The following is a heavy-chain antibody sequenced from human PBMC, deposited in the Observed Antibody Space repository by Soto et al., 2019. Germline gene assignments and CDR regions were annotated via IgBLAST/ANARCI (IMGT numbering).Heavy chain of an antibody. CDR2: ISFDGGNQ. J-gene: IGHJ5*02. CDR3: AKDSSVTAAGSGGWFDP. Sequence: QVQLVQSGGGVVQPGRSLRLSCAASGFDFNTYGLHWVGQAPGKGLEWGAGISFDGGNQYYADSVKGRFTISRDKSNNTLYLQMNSLGAEDTATYYCAKDSSVTAAGSGGWFDPWGQGTLVIVSS. D-gene: IGHD6-13*01. V-gene: IGHV3-30*18. CDR1: GFDFNTYG.